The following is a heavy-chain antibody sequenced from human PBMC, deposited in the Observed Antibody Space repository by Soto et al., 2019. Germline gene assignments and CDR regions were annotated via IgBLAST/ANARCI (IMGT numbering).Heavy chain of an antibody. V-gene: IGHV3-74*01. D-gene: IGHD4-17*01. Sequence: EVQLVESGGGLVQPGGSLRLSCAASGFTFSSYWMHWVRQAPGKGLVWVSRINSDGSSTSYADSVKGRFTISRDNAKNTLYLQMNSLRAEDTAVYYCARDPSYGDEVYYYYYGMDVWGQGTTVTVSS. CDR3: ARDPSYGDEVYYYYYGMDV. CDR2: INSDGSST. J-gene: IGHJ6*02. CDR1: GFTFSSYW.